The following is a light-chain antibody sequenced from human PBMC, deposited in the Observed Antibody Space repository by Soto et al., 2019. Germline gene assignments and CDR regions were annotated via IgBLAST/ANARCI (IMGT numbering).Light chain of an antibody. CDR2: AAS. Sequence: QMTQSPSTVSASVGDRITITCRASQNIQRWLAWYQQKPGKAPKLLIYAASSLQSGVPSRFSGSGSGTDFTLTITSLHPDDFATYYCQQYATYSPEWTFGQGTKMDIK. J-gene: IGKJ1*01. CDR1: QNIQRW. CDR3: QQYATYSPEWT. V-gene: IGKV1-5*01.